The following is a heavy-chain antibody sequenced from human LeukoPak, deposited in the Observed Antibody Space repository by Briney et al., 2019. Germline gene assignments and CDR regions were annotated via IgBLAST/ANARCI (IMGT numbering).Heavy chain of an antibody. CDR2: IRFDASGT. D-gene: IGHD4-23*01. Sequence: PGRSLRLSCAASGFTFSTYAMHWVRQAPGKGLEWVAFIRFDASGTYYSDSVKGRFTISRDNSKSMVYLQMNSLKIEDTAVYYCAKDPLGRYGGHLGGQGTLVIVSS. CDR3: AKDPLGRYGGHL. V-gene: IGHV3-30*02. J-gene: IGHJ4*02. CDR1: GFTFSTYA.